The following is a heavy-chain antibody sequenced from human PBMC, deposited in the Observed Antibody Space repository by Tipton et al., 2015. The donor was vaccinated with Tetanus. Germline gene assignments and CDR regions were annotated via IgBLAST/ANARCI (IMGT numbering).Heavy chain of an antibody. J-gene: IGHJ4*02. CDR2: VSPYNGDT. V-gene: IGHV1-18*01. Sequence: QLVQSGAEMKKPGASVKVSCKASGYTFSNYGITWVRQAPGQGLEWMGWVSPYNGDTFFAQNVQGRVTMTTDTSTNTAYMELRTLRSDDTAVYYCATFYYGSGSHRGGLRKFDYWGQGTLVTVSS. CDR3: ATFYYGSGSHRGGLRKFDY. CDR1: GYTFSNYG. D-gene: IGHD3-10*01.